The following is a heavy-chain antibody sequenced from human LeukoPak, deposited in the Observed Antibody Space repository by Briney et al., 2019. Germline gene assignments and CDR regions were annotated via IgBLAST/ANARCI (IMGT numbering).Heavy chain of an antibody. CDR3: ASCSSYYDSSGYLDY. Sequence: PGGSLRLSCAASGFTFSSYGMHRVRQAPGKGLERVAVIWYDGSNKYYADSVKGRFTISRDNSKNTLYLQMNSLRAEDTAVYYCASCSSYYDSSGYLDYWGQGTLVTVSS. CDR1: GFTFSSYG. CDR2: IWYDGSNK. D-gene: IGHD3-22*01. J-gene: IGHJ4*02. V-gene: IGHV3-33*01.